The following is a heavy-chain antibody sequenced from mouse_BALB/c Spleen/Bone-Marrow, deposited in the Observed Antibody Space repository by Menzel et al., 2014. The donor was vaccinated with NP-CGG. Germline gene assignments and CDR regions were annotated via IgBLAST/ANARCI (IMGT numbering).Heavy chain of an antibody. D-gene: IGHD2-3*01. CDR1: GFTFRSFG. V-gene: IGHV5-17*02. J-gene: IGHJ2*01. CDR3: VRGGYYVPSYFDS. Sequence: EVQLQQSGGGLVQPGGSRKLSCAASGFTFRSFGMHWARQAPEKGLEWVAYISGGTSTIYYADTVKGRFTISRDKPNNTLFLQMTSLRSEDTAMYYCVRGGYYVPSYFDSWGQGTTLTVSS. CDR2: ISGGTSTI.